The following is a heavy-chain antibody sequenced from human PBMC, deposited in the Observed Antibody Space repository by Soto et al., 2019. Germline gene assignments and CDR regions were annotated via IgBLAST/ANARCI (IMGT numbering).Heavy chain of an antibody. Sequence: SETLSLTCTVSGGSISSYYWTWIRQPPGKGLELIGYIYYSGSTNYNPSLKSRVTISVDTSKNQFSLKLSSVTAADTAVYYCARVRLAAIDYWGQGTLVTVSS. V-gene: IGHV4-59*01. CDR1: GGSISSYY. CDR3: ARVRLAAIDY. J-gene: IGHJ4*02. D-gene: IGHD2-2*02. CDR2: IYYSGST.